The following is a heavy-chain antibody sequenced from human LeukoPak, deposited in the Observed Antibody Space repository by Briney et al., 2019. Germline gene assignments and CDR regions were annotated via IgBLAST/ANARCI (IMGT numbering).Heavy chain of an antibody. CDR3: AREMAYSNPLGAANYYYYYMDV. CDR2: IYYSGST. CDR1: GGSISSSSYY. V-gene: IGHV4-39*07. J-gene: IGHJ6*03. Sequence: SETLSLTCTVSGGSISSSSYYWGWIRQPPGKGLEWIGSIYYSGSTYYNPSLKSRVTISVDTSKNQFSLKLSSVTAADTAVYYCAREMAYSNPLGAANYYYYYMDVWGKGTTVTVSS. D-gene: IGHD4-11*01.